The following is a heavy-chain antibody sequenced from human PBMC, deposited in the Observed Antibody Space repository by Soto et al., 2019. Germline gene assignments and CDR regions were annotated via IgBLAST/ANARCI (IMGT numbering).Heavy chain of an antibody. CDR2: ISYDGGSK. V-gene: IGHV3-30-3*01. Sequence: QVQLVESGGGVVQPGRSLRLSCAASGFTFSNYAMHWVRQAPGKGLEWVAVISYDGGSKYYADSVKGRFTISRDNTKNPLYLQMNSLGAEDTAVYYCARDVNYGDYFSYAFDMWGQGTMVTVSA. CDR1: GFTFSNYA. J-gene: IGHJ3*02. CDR3: ARDVNYGDYFSYAFDM. D-gene: IGHD4-17*01.